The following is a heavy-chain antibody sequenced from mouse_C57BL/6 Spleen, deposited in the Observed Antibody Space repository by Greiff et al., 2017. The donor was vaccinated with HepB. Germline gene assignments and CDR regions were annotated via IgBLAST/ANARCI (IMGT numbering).Heavy chain of an antibody. J-gene: IGHJ3*01. CDR2: ISSGSSTI. CDR3: ARGYYSNLFAY. V-gene: IGHV5-17*01. CDR1: GFTFSDYG. D-gene: IGHD2-5*01. Sequence: EVMLVESGGGLVKPGGSLKLSCAASGFTFSDYGMHWVRQAPEKGLEWVAYISSGSSTIYYADTVKGRFTISRDNAKNTLFLQMTSLRSEDTAMYYCARGYYSNLFAYWGQGTLVTVSA.